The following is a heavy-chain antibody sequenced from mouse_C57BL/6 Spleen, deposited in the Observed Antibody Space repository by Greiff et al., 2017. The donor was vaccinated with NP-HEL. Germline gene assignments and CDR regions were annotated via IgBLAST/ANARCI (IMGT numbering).Heavy chain of an antibody. CDR2: IYPGSGNT. V-gene: IGHV1-76*01. CDR1: GYTFTDYY. Sequence: VQLQESGAELVRPGASVKLSCKASGYTFTDYYINWVKQRPGQGLEWIARIYPGSGNTYYNEKFKGKATLTAEKSSSTAYMQLSSLTSEDSAVYFCARQGGGFAYWGQGTLVTVSA. CDR3: ARQGGGFAY. J-gene: IGHJ3*01.